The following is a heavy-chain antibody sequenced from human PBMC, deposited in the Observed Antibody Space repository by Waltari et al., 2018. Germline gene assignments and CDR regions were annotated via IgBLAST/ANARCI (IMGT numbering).Heavy chain of an antibody. V-gene: IGHV1-69*05. CDR3: AREYWNDILTGSGGWFDP. CDR1: GGTFSSYA. Sequence: QVQLVQSGAEVKKPGSSVKVSCKASGGTFSSYAISWVRQAPGQGLEWMGGIIPIFGTANYAQEVQGRVTITTEESTSTAYMELSSLRSEDTAVYYCAREYWNDILTGSGGWFDPWGQGTLVTVSS. CDR2: IIPIFGTA. D-gene: IGHD3-9*01. J-gene: IGHJ5*02.